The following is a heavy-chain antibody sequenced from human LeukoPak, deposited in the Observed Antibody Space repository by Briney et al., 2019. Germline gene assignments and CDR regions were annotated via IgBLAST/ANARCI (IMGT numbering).Heavy chain of an antibody. D-gene: IGHD2-2*01. V-gene: IGHV1-2*02. J-gene: IGHJ5*02. CDR2: INPNSGGT. CDR3: AREFRDCSSTSCYARIGNWFDP. Sequence: ASVKVSCKASGYTFTGYYMHWVRQAPGQGLEWMGWINPNSGGTNYAQKFQGRVTMTRDTSISTAYMELSRLRSDDTAVYYCAREFRDCSSTSCYARIGNWFDPWGQGTLVTVSS. CDR1: GYTFTGYY.